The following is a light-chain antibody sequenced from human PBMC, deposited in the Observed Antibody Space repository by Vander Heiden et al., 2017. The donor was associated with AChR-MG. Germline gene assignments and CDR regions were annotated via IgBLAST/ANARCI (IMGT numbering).Light chain of an antibody. CDR1: SSDIGGYKY. J-gene: IGLJ2*01. CDR3: SSYTSSGTYVV. V-gene: IGLV2-14*03. CDR2: DVN. Sequence: QSALTQPASVSGSPGQSITISCTGTSSDIGGYKYVSWFQQYPGKAPKLMIYDVNNRPSGVSNRFSGSKSDNTASLTISGLQAEDEADYYCSSYTSSGTYVVFGGWTKLTVL.